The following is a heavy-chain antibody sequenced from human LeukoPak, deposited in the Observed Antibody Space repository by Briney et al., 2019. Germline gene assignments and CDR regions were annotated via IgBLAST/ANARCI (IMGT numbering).Heavy chain of an antibody. V-gene: IGHV1-3*01. J-gene: IGHJ3*02. CDR2: IHADSGNT. Sequence: ASVKVSCKTSGYTFTTCAVHWVCQAPGQRLEWMGWIHADSGNTKYSQKLQGRVAIARDTSASTIYMELTSLRIEDTAVYFCTIGLAGDWDAFDIWGLGTMVTVSS. CDR3: TIGLAGDWDAFDI. CDR1: GYTFTTCA. D-gene: IGHD6-19*01.